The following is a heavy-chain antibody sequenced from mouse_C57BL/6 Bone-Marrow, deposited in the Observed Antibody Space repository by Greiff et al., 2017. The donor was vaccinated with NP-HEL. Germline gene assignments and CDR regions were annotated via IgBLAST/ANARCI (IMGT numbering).Heavy chain of an antibody. J-gene: IGHJ4*01. CDR2: IWRGGST. CDR3: ARKENWDGYAMDY. V-gene: IGHV2-2*01. D-gene: IGHD4-1*01. Sequence: QVQLQQSGPGLVQPSQSLSITCTVSGFSLTSYGVHWVRQSPGKGLEWLGVIWRGGSTDYNAAFISRLSISKDNSKSHVFFKLISLQAADTAIDYDARKENWDGYAMDYWGQGTSVTVSS. CDR1: GFSLTSYG.